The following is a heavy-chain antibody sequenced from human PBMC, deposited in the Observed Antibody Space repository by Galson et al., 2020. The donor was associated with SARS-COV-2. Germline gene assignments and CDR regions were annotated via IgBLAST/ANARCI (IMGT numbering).Heavy chain of an antibody. V-gene: IGHV3-64D*09. Sequence: GSLRLSCLASGFSFSDYAMHWVRQAPGKGLEYVSAMSSNGGTSFYADSVNHRFTMSRDNSKNTFYLQMTGLRVEDTALYYCLSYSSSRHNYWGQGTLVTVSS. D-gene: IGHD6-6*01. CDR2: MSSNGGTS. CDR3: LSYSSSRHNY. CDR1: GFSFSDYA. J-gene: IGHJ4*02.